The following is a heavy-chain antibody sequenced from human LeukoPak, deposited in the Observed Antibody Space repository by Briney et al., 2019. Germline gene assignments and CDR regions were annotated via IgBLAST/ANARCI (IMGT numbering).Heavy chain of an antibody. CDR2: ISSSSSYI. CDR1: GFTFSSYS. CDR3: ATLGSNYGMDV. V-gene: IGHV3-21*01. Sequence: PGGSLRLSCAASGFTFSSYSMNWVRQAPGKGLEWVSSISSSSSYIYYADSVKGRLTISRDNAKNSLYLQMNSLRAEDTAVYYCATLGSNYGMDVWGKGTTVTGSS. J-gene: IGHJ6*01. D-gene: IGHD7-27*01.